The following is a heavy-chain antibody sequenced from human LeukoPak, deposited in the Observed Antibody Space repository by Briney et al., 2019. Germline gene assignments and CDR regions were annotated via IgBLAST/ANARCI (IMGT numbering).Heavy chain of an antibody. J-gene: IGHJ4*02. Sequence: HAGGSLRLSCAASGFTVSSNYMSWVRQAPGKGLEWVSVIYSGGSTYYADSVKGRFTISRDNFKNTLYLQMNSLRAEDTAVYYCASQASRNYDATYYFDYWGQRTLVTVSS. CDR3: ASQASRNYDATYYFDY. CDR2: IYSGGST. V-gene: IGHV3-53*01. CDR1: GFTVSSNY. D-gene: IGHD3-22*01.